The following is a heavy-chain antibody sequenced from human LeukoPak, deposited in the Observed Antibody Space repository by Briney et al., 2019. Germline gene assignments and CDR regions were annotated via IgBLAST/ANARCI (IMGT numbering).Heavy chain of an antibody. Sequence: SVTVSCTASGGTFSSYAISWVRQAPGQGLEWMGGIIPIFGTANYAQKFQGRVTITADESTSTAYMELSSLRSEDTAVYYCARVLVVQLEPNYYYYYGMDVWGQGTTVTVSS. CDR2: IIPIFGTA. D-gene: IGHD1-1*01. CDR3: ARVLVVQLEPNYYYYYGMDV. J-gene: IGHJ6*02. V-gene: IGHV1-69*13. CDR1: GGTFSSYA.